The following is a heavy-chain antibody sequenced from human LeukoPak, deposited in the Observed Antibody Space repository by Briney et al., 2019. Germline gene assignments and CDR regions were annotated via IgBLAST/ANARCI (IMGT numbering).Heavy chain of an antibody. D-gene: IGHD1-26*01. V-gene: IGHV3-23*01. CDR1: GFTFSSYA. J-gene: IGHJ4*02. CDR3: AKDLGEVGGPFDY. Sequence: GGSLRLSCAASGFTFSSYAMIWVRQAPGKGLEWVSVISGSADSTHSADSVKGRFTISRDNSKNTLYLQMNSPRAEDTAVYYCAKDLGEVGGPFDYWGQGTLVTVSS. CDR2: ISGSADST.